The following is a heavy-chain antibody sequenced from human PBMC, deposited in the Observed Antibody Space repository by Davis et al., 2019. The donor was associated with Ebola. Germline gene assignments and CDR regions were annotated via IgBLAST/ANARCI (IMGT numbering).Heavy chain of an antibody. CDR2: VNPNSGNT. J-gene: IGHJ4*02. Sequence: AASAKVFCKASAYIFTSYDINWVRQATGQGLEWMGWVNPNSGNTGYAQKFQGRVSMTRNTSISTAYMELRSLRSEDTAVYYCARGNSGSSDYWGQGTLVTVSS. CDR3: ARGNSGSSDY. V-gene: IGHV1-8*01. D-gene: IGHD1-26*01. CDR1: AYIFTSYD.